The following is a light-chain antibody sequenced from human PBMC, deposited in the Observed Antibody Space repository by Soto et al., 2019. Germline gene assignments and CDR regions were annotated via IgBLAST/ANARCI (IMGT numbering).Light chain of an antibody. J-gene: IGLJ2*01. CDR1: SSNVGRNY. Sequence: QTVVTQPPSVSAAPGQRVTISCSGSSSNVGRNYVSWYQQFPGTAPKLLIYDNNKRPSGIPDRFSGSKSGTSATLGITGLQTGDEADYYCGTWDSSLSAVVFGGGTKLTVL. V-gene: IGLV1-51*01. CDR3: GTWDSSLSAVV. CDR2: DNN.